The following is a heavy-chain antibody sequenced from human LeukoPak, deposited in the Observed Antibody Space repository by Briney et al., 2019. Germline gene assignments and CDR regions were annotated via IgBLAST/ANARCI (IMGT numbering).Heavy chain of an antibody. Sequence: GASVKVSCKASGFTFTSSAMQWVRQARGQRLEWIGWIVVGSGNTNYAQRFQERVTITRDMSTSTAYMELSSLRPEDTAVYYCAADLPGAFDIWGQGTMVTVSS. CDR1: GFTFTSSA. V-gene: IGHV1-58*02. J-gene: IGHJ3*02. CDR2: IVVGSGNT. CDR3: AADLPGAFDI.